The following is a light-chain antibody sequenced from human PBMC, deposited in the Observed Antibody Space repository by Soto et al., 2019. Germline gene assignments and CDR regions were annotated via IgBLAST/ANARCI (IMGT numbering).Light chain of an antibody. Sequence: QSVLTQPASVSGSPGQSITISCTGTSSDIGGYNYVSWCQQHPGKAPKLMIYGVTNRPSGVSNRFSGSKSGNTASLTISGLQAEDEADYYCSSYSSSATLYVFGTGTKVTVL. CDR2: GVT. CDR3: SSYSSSATLYV. V-gene: IGLV2-14*01. CDR1: SSDIGGYNY. J-gene: IGLJ1*01.